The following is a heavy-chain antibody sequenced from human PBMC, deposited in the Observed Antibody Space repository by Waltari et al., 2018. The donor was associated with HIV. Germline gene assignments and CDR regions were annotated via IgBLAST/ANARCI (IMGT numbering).Heavy chain of an antibody. Sequence: QVQLQESGPGLVKPSETLSLTCTVSGGSVSSASYYWSWIRQPPGKGLEWIGYIYYSGSTNYNPSLKSRVTISVDTSKNQFSLRLSSVTAADTAVYYCARLNYHFDYWGQGALVTVSS. J-gene: IGHJ4*02. CDR1: GGSVSSASYY. D-gene: IGHD1-7*01. CDR2: IYYSGST. CDR3: ARLNYHFDY. V-gene: IGHV4-61*01.